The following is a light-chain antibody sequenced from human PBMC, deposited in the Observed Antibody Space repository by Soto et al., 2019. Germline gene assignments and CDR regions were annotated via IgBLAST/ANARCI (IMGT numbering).Light chain of an antibody. V-gene: IGKV3-20*01. CDR3: QQYVSTPLT. CDR2: KAS. CDR1: QSVSSNY. Sequence: EIVLTQTPGTLSLYPGERVTLPCRASQSVSSNYLAWHQQKPGQAPRLLIYKASSLATGIPDRFSGSGSGTDFTLTISRLEPEDFAVYYCQQYVSTPLTFGGGTKVDIK. J-gene: IGKJ4*01.